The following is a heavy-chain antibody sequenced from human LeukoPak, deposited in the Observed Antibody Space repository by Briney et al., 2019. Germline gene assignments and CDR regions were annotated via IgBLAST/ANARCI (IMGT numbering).Heavy chain of an antibody. CDR2: IIPIFGTA. Sequence: ASVKVSCKASGGTFSSYAISWVRQAPGQGLEWMGGIIPIFGTANYAQKFQGRVTITADESTSTAYMELSSLRSEDTAVYYCAGIPDAGSSFDYWGQGTLVTVSS. CDR3: AGIPDAGSSFDY. CDR1: GGTFSSYA. V-gene: IGHV1-69*01. J-gene: IGHJ4*02.